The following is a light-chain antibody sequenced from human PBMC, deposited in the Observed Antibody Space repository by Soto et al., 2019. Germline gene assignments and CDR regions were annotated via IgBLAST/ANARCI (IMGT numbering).Light chain of an antibody. CDR3: QQSYSSWLT. CDR1: QSINNY. J-gene: IGKJ4*01. Sequence: DIQLAQSPSSLSASVGDRVTITCRARQSINNYLNWYQQKPGKAPKLLVYAASTLQEGVPSRFSGSGSGTDFTLTISRLQPEDFPIYYCQQSYSSWLTFGGGSKVDIK. V-gene: IGKV1-39*01. CDR2: AAS.